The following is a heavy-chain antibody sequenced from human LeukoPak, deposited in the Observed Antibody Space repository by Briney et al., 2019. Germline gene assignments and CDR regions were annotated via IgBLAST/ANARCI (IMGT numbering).Heavy chain of an antibody. CDR1: GGTFSSYA. V-gene: IGHV1-69*04. J-gene: IGHJ2*01. CDR3: ARDFVEGYSSGWSL. D-gene: IGHD6-19*01. CDR2: IIPILGIA. Sequence: ASVKVSCKASGGTFSSYAISWVRQAPGQGLEWMGRIIPILGIANYAQKFQGRVTITADKPMSTAYMDLRSLRSEDTAVYYCARDFVEGYSSGWSLWGRGTLVTVSS.